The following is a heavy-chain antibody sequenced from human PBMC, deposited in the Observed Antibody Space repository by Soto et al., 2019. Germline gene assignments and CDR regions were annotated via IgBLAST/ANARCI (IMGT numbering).Heavy chain of an antibody. CDR3: ARDCGKGYGMDV. V-gene: IGHV3-48*02. CDR1: GFTFNYYN. Sequence: VQLVESGGGLVQPGGSLRLSCAASGFTFNYYNMNWVRQAPGKGLEWVSYISSRSSTIYYADSVKGRFTISRDNAKSSLYLQMNSLRDEDTAVYYCARDCGKGYGMDVWGQGTTVTVSS. J-gene: IGHJ6*02. CDR2: ISSRSSTI.